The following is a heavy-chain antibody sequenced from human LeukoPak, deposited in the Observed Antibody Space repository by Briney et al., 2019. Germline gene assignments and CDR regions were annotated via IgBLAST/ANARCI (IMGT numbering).Heavy chain of an antibody. CDR1: GGSISSYY. J-gene: IGHJ5*02. D-gene: IGHD3-10*01. V-gene: IGHV4-59*01. Sequence: SETLSLTCTVSGGSISSYYWSWIRQPPGKGLKWIGYIYYSGSTNYNPSLKSRVTISVDTSKNQFSPKLSSVTAADTAVYYCARGGYYGSGNDFRFDPWGQGTLVAVSS. CDR3: ARGGYYGSGNDFRFDP. CDR2: IYYSGST.